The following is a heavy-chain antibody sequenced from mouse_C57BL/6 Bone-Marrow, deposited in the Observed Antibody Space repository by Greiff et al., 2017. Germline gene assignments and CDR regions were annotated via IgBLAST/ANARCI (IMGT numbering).Heavy chain of an antibody. Sequence: QLQESGPGLVKPSQSLSLTCSVTGYSITSGYYWNWIRQFPGNKLEWMGYISYDGSNNYNPSLKNRISITRDTSKNQFFLKLNSVTTEDTATYYCARNYDGYSYYFDYWGQGTTLTVSS. CDR3: ARNYDGYSYYFDY. D-gene: IGHD2-3*01. V-gene: IGHV3-6*01. CDR2: ISYDGSN. CDR1: GYSITSGYY. J-gene: IGHJ2*01.